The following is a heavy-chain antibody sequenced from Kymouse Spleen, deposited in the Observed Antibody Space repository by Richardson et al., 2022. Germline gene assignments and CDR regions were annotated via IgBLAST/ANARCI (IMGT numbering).Heavy chain of an antibody. J-gene: IGHJ6*02. V-gene: IGHV4-39*01. CDR3: ARDYDILTGYYKGYYYGMDV. Sequence: QLQLQESGPGLVKPSETLSLTCTVSGGSISSSSYYWGWIRQPPGKGLEWIGSIYYSGSTYYNPSLKSRVTISVDTSKNQFSLKLSSVTAADTAVYYCARDYDILTGYYKGYYYGMDVWGQGTTVTVSS. CDR2: IYYSGST. D-gene: IGHD3-9*01. CDR1: GGSISSSSYY.